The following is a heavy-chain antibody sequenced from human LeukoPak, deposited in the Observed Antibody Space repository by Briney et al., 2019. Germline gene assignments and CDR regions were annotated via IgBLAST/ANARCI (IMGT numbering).Heavy chain of an antibody. V-gene: IGHV3-21*01. J-gene: IGHJ3*01. D-gene: IGHD2-21*02. Sequence: GGSLRLSCAASGFSFRTYTVNWVRQAPGKGPEWVSSISYNGIYTYYADSVKGRFTISRDNAKNSLYLQMHSLTVEDTAMYYCAKDLGDPEDAWGQGTMVTVSS. CDR2: ISYNGIYT. CDR3: AKDLGDPEDA. CDR1: GFSFRTYT.